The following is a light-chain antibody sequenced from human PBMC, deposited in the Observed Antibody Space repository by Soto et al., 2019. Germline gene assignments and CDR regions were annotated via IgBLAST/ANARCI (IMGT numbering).Light chain of an antibody. CDR1: QNIRNW. J-gene: IGKJ5*01. CDR3: KQYNTYSK. CDR2: DAS. Sequence: QRTQSHSTLSASVGYRSLITCRASQNIRNWLAWYQQKPGKAPNPLIYDASSLKSGVPARFSGSGSGTEFTLTISSLQPDDFATYYCKQYNTYSKFGQGTRLEIK. V-gene: IGKV1-5*01.